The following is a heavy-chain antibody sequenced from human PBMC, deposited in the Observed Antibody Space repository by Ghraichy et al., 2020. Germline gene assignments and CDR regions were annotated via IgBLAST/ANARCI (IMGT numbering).Heavy chain of an antibody. CDR3: VRDGNYKIDY. CDR1: GFTFSSSW. V-gene: IGHV3-74*03. CDR2: IKSDGIST. D-gene: IGHD1-7*01. J-gene: IGHJ4*02. Sequence: GGSLRLSCAASGFTFSSSWMHWVRQAPGKRLVWVSRIKSDGISTMYMDSVKGRFTVSRDNATNTLYLQMNSLRAEDMAVYYCVRDGNYKIDYWGQGTLVTVSS.